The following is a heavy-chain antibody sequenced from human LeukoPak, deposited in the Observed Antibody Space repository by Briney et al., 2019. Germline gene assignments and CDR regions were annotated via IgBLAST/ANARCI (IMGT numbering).Heavy chain of an antibody. CDR2: ISAYNGNT. J-gene: IGHJ4*02. CDR1: GYTFTSHG. V-gene: IGHV1-18*01. Sequence: ASVKVSCKASGYTFTSHGISWVRQAPGQGLEWMGWISAYNGNTNYAQKLQGRVTMTTDTSTSTAYMELRSLRSDDTAVYYCARDLYSSSWYTSGYWGQGTLVTVSS. CDR3: ARDLYSSSWYTSGY. D-gene: IGHD6-13*01.